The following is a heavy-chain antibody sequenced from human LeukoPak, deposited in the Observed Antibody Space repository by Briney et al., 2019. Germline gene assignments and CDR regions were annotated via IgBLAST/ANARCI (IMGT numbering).Heavy chain of an antibody. CDR1: GFTFSSYA. V-gene: IGHV3-23*01. CDR2: ISNSGGST. D-gene: IGHD1-26*01. Sequence: GGSLRLSCAASGFTFSSYAMTWVRQAPGKGLEWVSTISNSGGSTYYADSVKGRFTISRDNSKNTLYLQMNSLRAEDTAVYYCAKKRYIVGTTTEAFDIWGQGTMVTVSS. J-gene: IGHJ3*02. CDR3: AKKRYIVGTTTEAFDI.